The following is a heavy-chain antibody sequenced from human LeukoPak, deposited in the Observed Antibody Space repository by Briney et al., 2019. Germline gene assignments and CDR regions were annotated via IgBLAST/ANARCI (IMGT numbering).Heavy chain of an antibody. Sequence: GGSLRLSCAASGFTFSSYAVNWVRRAPGKGLEWVSGLSGSGGTTYYADSVKGRFTISRDNSKNTLYLQMNSLRVEDTAVYYCAKGAAAGLSAWGYFDYWGQGTLVTVSS. V-gene: IGHV3-23*01. CDR3: AKGAAAGLSAWGYFDY. J-gene: IGHJ4*02. CDR2: LSGSGGTT. D-gene: IGHD6-13*01. CDR1: GFTFSSYA.